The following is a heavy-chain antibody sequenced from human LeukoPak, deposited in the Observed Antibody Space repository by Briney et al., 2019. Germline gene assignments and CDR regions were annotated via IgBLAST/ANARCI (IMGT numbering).Heavy chain of an antibody. CDR3: AKTTTGYSSGRFPGWPVDY. CDR1: GFTFSSYA. J-gene: IGHJ4*02. Sequence: GGSLRLSCAASGFTFSSYAMYWVRQAPGKGLEWVSGIFGSGGSTHYANSVKGRFTISRDNSKNTVYLQMNSLRAEDTAVYCCAKTTTGYSSGRFPGWPVDYWGQGTLVTVSS. CDR2: IFGSGGST. V-gene: IGHV3-23*01. D-gene: IGHD6-19*01.